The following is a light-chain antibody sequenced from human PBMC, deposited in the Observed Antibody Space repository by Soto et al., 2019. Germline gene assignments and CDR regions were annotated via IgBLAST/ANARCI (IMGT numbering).Light chain of an antibody. CDR1: SSDVGGYNY. V-gene: IGLV2-14*01. J-gene: IGLJ1*01. Sequence: QSALTQPASASGSPGQSITISCTGTSSDVGGYNYVSWYQQHPGKAPKLMISGVSNRPSGVSNRFSGSKSGNTASLTISGLQTEDEADYYCISYTTSVTYVFGTGTKVTVL. CDR2: GVS. CDR3: ISYTTSVTYV.